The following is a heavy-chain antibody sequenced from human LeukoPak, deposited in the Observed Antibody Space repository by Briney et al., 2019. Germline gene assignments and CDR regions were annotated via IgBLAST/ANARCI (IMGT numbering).Heavy chain of an antibody. J-gene: IGHJ1*01. CDR2: IIPILGIA. V-gene: IGHV1-69*04. CDR3: ASRGRGNYDSRKTLKH. CDR1: GGTFSSYA. Sequence: ASVKVSCKASGGTFSSYAISWVRQAPGQGLEWMGRIIPILGIANYAQKFQGRVTITADKSTSTAYMELSSLRSEDTAVYYCASRGRGNYDSRKTLKHWGQGTLVTVSS. D-gene: IGHD3-22*01.